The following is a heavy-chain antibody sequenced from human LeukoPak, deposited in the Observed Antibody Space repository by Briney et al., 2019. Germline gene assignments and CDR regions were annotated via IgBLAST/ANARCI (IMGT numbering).Heavy chain of an antibody. J-gene: IGHJ4*02. CDR1: GGSISSYY. CDR3: ARDGPYGDPPFGY. CDR2: IYYSGST. Sequence: PSETLSLTCTVSGGSISSYYWSWIRQPPGKGLEWIGYIYYSGSTNYNPSLKSRVTISVDTSKNQFSLKLSSVTAADTAVYYCARDGPYGDPPFGYWGQGTLVTVSS. V-gene: IGHV4-59*01. D-gene: IGHD4-17*01.